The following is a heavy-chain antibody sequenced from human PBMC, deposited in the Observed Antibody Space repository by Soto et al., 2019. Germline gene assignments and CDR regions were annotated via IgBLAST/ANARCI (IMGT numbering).Heavy chain of an antibody. CDR2: IYYSGST. D-gene: IGHD3-3*01. CDR3: AREFPGGIWSGYPDV. Sequence: PSETLSLTCTVSGGSISSGGYYWSWIRQHPGKGLEWIGYIYYSGSTYYNPSLKSRVTISVDTTKNQFSLKLSPVTAADTAVYYCAREFPGGIWSGYPDVWGKGTTVTVSS. CDR1: GGSISSGGYY. V-gene: IGHV4-31*03. J-gene: IGHJ6*04.